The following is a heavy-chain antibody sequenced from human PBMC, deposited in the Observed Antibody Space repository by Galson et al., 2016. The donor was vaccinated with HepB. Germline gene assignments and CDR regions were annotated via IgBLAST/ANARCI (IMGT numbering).Heavy chain of an antibody. CDR2: IGVGSGDI. V-gene: IGHV1-58*02. D-gene: IGHD3-16*02. Sequence: SVKVSCKASGFTLTSYAIKWVRQAPGQRLEWMGWIGVGSGDISYAQKFQGRVTITSDTSTSTAYMELSSRRSEDTAVYYCAADYHDTYFDPWGQGTLVTVAS. CDR3: AADYHDTYFDP. J-gene: IGHJ5*02. CDR1: GFTLTSYA.